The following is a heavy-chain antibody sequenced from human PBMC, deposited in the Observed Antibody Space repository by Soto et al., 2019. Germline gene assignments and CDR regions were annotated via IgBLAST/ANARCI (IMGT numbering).Heavy chain of an antibody. CDR1: GGTFSSYT. D-gene: IGHD6-13*01. J-gene: IGHJ4*02. Sequence: SSVKVSCKASGGTFSSYTISCVRQAPGQGLEWMGRIIPILGIANYAQKFQGRVTITADKSTSTAYMELSSLRSEDTAVYYCARDEAAAGTRNTEYYFDYWGQGTLVTVSS. CDR2: IIPILGIA. CDR3: ARDEAAAGTRNTEYYFDY. V-gene: IGHV1-69*04.